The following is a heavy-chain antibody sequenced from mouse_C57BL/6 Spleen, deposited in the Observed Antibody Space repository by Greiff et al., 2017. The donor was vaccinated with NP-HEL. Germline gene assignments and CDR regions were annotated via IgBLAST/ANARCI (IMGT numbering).Heavy chain of an antibody. J-gene: IGHJ2*01. D-gene: IGHD2-3*01. CDR3: ARRPLIYDGYYGYFDY. V-gene: IGHV1-52*01. Sequence: QVQLQQPGAELVRPGSSVKLSCKASGYTFTSYWMHWVKQRPIQGLEWIGNIDPSDSETHYNQKFKDKATLTVDKSSSTAYMQLSSLTSEDSAVYDCARRPLIYDGYYGYFDYWGQGTTLTVSS. CDR1: GYTFTSYW. CDR2: IDPSDSET.